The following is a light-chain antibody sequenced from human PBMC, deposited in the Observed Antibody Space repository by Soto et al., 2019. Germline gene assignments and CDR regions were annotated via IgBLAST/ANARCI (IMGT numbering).Light chain of an antibody. CDR3: SSYKCRTTLRV. V-gene: IGLV2-14*01. CDR1: INDIGSYNY. CDR2: EVT. J-gene: IGLJ3*02. Sequence: QSALTQPASVSGSPGQSITLSCAGTINDIGSYNYVSWFQQHPGKAPKLIIYEVTHRPSGISTRFSGSKSGNTASLTISGLQAEDESVYYCSSYKCRTTLRVFGGGTKLPVL.